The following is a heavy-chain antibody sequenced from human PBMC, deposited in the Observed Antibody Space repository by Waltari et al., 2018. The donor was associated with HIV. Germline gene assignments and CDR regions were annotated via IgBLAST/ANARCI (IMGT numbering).Heavy chain of an antibody. V-gene: IGHV3-7*01. CDR2: IKQDGSEK. Sequence: EVQLVESRGGLVQPGGSLRLSCAASGFTFSLYWMSWVRQAPGKGLEGVANIKQDGSEKHYVDSVKGRFTISRDNAKKSLYLQMNSLRAEDTAVYYCARMGLMMYAIGAFDIWGQGTMVTVSS. D-gene: IGHD2-8*01. J-gene: IGHJ3*02. CDR1: GFTFSLYW. CDR3: ARMGLMMYAIGAFDI.